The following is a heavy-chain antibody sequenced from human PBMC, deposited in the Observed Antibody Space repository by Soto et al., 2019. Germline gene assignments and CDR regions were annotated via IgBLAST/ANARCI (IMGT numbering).Heavy chain of an antibody. Sequence: EGRVVESGGRLVRPGGSLRLSCAVSGFTFNDYWMSWVRQAPGKGLEWVANIKKDGSETSYGDSVKGRFTISRDNARNLLYLQMTSLRVEDTAVYYCARDIGIDYGMDVWGQGTTVTVSS. CDR2: IKKDGSET. J-gene: IGHJ6*02. CDR3: ARDIGIDYGMDV. D-gene: IGHD3-16*02. V-gene: IGHV3-7*01. CDR1: GFTFNDYW.